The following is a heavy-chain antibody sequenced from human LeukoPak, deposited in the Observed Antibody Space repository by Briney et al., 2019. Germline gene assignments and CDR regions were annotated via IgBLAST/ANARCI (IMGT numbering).Heavy chain of an antibody. CDR3: ARGLRWDYYYMDV. CDR1: GFTFSSNY. V-gene: IGHV3-53*01. D-gene: IGHD4-23*01. J-gene: IGHJ6*03. CDR2: IYSGGST. Sequence: GGSLRLSCAASGFTFSSNYMSWVRQAPGKGLEWGSVIYSGGSTYYADSVKGRFTISRDNSKTTLYLQMNSLRAEDTAVYYCARGLRWDYYYMDVWGKGTTVTVSS.